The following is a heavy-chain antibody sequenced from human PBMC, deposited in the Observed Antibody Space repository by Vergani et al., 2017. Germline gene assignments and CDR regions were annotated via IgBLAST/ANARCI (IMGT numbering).Heavy chain of an antibody. CDR1: GGSISSYY. D-gene: IGHD1-1*01. CDR2: IYYSGST. Sequence: QVQLPASGPGLVKPSETLSLTCTVSGGSISSYYWSWIRQPPGKGLEWIGYIYYSGSTNYNPSLKSRVTISVDTSKNQFSLKLSSVTAADTAVYYCARRSVGTEIDYWGQGTLVTVSS. J-gene: IGHJ4*02. CDR3: ARRSVGTEIDY. V-gene: IGHV4-59*08.